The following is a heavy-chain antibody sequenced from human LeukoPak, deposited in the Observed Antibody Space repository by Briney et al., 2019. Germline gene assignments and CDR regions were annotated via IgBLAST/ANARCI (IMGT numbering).Heavy chain of an antibody. V-gene: IGHV4-34*01. D-gene: IGHD3-22*01. CDR1: GGSFSGYY. CDR2: INHSGST. CDR3: ARDSSGYYGGFDY. J-gene: IGHJ4*02. Sequence: PSETLSLTCAVYGGSFSGYYWSWIRQPPGKGLERIGEINHSGSTNYNPSLKSRVTISVDTSKNQFSLKLSSVTAADTAVYYCARDSSGYYGGFDYWGQGTLVTVSS.